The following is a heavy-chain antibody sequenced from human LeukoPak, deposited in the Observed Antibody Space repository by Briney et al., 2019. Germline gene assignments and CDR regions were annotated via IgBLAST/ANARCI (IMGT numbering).Heavy chain of an antibody. Sequence: SQTLSLTCTVSGGSISSGGYYWSWIRQHPGKGLEWIGYIYYSGSTYYNPSLKSRVTISVDTSKNQFSLKLSSVTAADTAVYYCARDRPRYCSSTSCYEGGMDALDIWGQGTTVTVSS. D-gene: IGHD2-2*01. J-gene: IGHJ3*02. V-gene: IGHV4-31*03. CDR2: IYYSGST. CDR1: GGSISSGGYY. CDR3: ARDRPRYCSSTSCYEGGMDALDI.